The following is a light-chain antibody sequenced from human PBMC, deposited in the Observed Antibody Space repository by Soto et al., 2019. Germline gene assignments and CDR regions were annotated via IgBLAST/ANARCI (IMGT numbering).Light chain of an antibody. J-gene: IGKJ1*01. CDR3: QQYKNWLTWT. Sequence: EIVMTQSPATLSVSPGERATLSCRASQSISSNLAWYQQKPGQAPRLLIYGASTRATGIPARFSGSGSGTEFTLTIGSLQSEDFAVYYCQQYKNWLTWTFGQGTKVEIK. CDR1: QSISSN. CDR2: GAS. V-gene: IGKV3-15*01.